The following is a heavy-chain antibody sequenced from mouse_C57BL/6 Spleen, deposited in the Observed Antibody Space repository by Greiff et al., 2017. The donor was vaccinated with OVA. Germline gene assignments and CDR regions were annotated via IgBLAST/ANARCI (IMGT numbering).Heavy chain of an antibody. D-gene: IGHD2-3*01. CDR1: GYAFSSSW. V-gene: IGHV1-82*01. J-gene: IGHJ4*01. Sequence: VKLMESGPELVKPGASVKISCKASGYAFSSSWMNWVKQRPGKGLEWIGRIYPGDGDTNYNGKFKGKATLTADKSSSTAYMQLSSLTSEDSAVYFCARIDGYHYAMDYWGQGTSVTVSS. CDR2: IYPGDGDT. CDR3: ARIDGYHYAMDY.